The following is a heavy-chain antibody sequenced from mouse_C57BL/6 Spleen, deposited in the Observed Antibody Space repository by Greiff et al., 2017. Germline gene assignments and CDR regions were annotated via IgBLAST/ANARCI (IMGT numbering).Heavy chain of an antibody. J-gene: IGHJ4*01. Sequence: QVHVKQSGAELVKPGASVKISCKASGYAFSSYWMNWVKQRPGKGLEWIGQIYPGDGDTNYNGKFKGKATLTADKSSSTAYMQLSSLTSEDSAVYFCARGGYSNFYAMDYWGQGTSVTVSS. CDR1: GYAFSSYW. CDR2: IYPGDGDT. CDR3: ARGGYSNFYAMDY. V-gene: IGHV1-80*01. D-gene: IGHD2-5*01.